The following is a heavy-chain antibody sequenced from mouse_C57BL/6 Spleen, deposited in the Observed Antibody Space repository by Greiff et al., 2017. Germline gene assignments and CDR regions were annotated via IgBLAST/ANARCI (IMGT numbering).Heavy chain of an antibody. Sequence: VQLVESGAELVRPGTSVKVSCKASGYAFTNYLIEWVKQRPGQGLEWIGVINPGSGGTNYNEKFKGKATLTADKSSSTAYMQLSSLTSEDSAVYFCARPVYYDYDGGFAYWGQGTLVTVSA. J-gene: IGHJ3*01. CDR1: GYAFTNYL. CDR2: INPGSGGT. V-gene: IGHV1-54*01. D-gene: IGHD2-4*01. CDR3: ARPVYYDYDGGFAY.